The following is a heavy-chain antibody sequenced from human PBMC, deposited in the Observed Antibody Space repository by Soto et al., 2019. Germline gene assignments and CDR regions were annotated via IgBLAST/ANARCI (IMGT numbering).Heavy chain of an antibody. CDR3: ARDGVDTAMGDWFDP. Sequence: GGSLRLSCVYSGFTLNSYWMSWVRQAPGKGLEWVANIKQDGSERYYVDSVKGRFTIPRDNAKNSLYLQMNSLRAEDTAVYYCARDGVDTAMGDWFDPWGQGTLVTVSS. V-gene: IGHV3-7*05. CDR1: GFTLNSYW. J-gene: IGHJ5*02. D-gene: IGHD5-18*01. CDR2: IKQDGSER.